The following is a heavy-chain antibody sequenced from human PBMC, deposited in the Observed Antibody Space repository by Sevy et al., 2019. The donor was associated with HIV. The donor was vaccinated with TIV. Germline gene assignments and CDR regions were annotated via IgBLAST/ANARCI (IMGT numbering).Heavy chain of an antibody. Sequence: SETLSLTCTVSGGSISGHYWGWIRQSPGKGLEWIAYVYYSGSSNYNPSLRSRVTISVDTSKNQLSLRLSSVSAADTAVYFCARGGALIYYDTSGFQSFFDSWGPGALVTVSS. D-gene: IGHD3-22*01. CDR3: ARGGALIYYDTSGFQSFFDS. CDR1: GGSISGHY. J-gene: IGHJ4*02. CDR2: VYYSGSS. V-gene: IGHV4-59*11.